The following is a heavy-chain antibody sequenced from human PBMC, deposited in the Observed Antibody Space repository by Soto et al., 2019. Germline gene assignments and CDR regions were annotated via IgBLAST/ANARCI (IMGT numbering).Heavy chain of an antibody. V-gene: IGHV4-31*03. Sequence: QVQLQESGPGLVKPSQTLSLTSTVSGGSISSGGYYWSWIRQHPGEGLEWIGYIYYSGSTYYNPSLKSRVTISVDTSKNQLSLKLSSVTAADTAVYYCARSREAGIAARLWWFDPWGQGTLVTVSS. J-gene: IGHJ5*02. CDR1: GGSISSGGYY. CDR3: ARSREAGIAARLWWFDP. D-gene: IGHD6-6*01. CDR2: IYYSGST.